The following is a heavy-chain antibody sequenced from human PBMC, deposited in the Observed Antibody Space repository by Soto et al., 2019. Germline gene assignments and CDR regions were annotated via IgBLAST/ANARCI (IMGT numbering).Heavy chain of an antibody. CDR3: AKSPGYGSGVVLFDY. Sequence: EVQLLESGGGLVQPGGSLRLSCAASGFTFSSYAMSWVRHAPGKGLEWVSAISGSGGSTYYADSVKGGFTISRDNSKNTLYLQMHSLRAEDTAVYYCAKSPGYGSGVVLFDYWGQGTLVTVSS. CDR1: GFTFSSYA. J-gene: IGHJ4*02. CDR2: ISGSGGST. V-gene: IGHV3-23*01. D-gene: IGHD3-10*01.